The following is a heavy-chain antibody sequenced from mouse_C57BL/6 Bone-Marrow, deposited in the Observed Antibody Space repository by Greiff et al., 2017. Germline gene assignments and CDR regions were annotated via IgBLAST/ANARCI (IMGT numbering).Heavy chain of an antibody. CDR2: INPSSGYT. J-gene: IGHJ3*01. CDR1: GYTFTSYW. D-gene: IGHD2-2*01. Sequence: VQLQQSGAELAKPGASVKLSCKASGYTFTSYWMHWVKQRPGQGLEWIGYINPSSGYTKYNQKFKDKATLTADKSSSTAYMQLSSLTYEDSAVYYCATVYYGYDRGSWFAYWGQGTLVTVSA. V-gene: IGHV1-7*01. CDR3: ATVYYGYDRGSWFAY.